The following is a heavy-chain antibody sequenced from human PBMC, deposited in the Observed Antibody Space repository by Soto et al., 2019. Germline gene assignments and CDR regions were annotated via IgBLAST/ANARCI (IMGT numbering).Heavy chain of an antibody. CDR2: ISAYNGNT. V-gene: IGHV1-18*01. J-gene: IGHJ4*02. Sequence: ASVKVSCKASCYTFTNYNINWGRQAPGQGLEWMGWISAYNGNTYYAQKFHGRVTLTTDTSTSTVYMELRSLRSDDTALYYCARQLASAFDYWGQGTLVTVSS. D-gene: IGHD6-13*01. CDR1: CYTFTNYN. CDR3: ARQLASAFDY.